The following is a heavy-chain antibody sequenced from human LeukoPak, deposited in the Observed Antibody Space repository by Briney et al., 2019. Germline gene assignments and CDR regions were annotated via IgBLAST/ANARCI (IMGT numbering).Heavy chain of an antibody. D-gene: IGHD2-2*01. Sequence: SETLSLTCAVSGGSISSGGYSWSWLRQPPGKGLEWIGYIYHSGSTYYNPSLKSRVTISVDRSKNQFSLKLSSVTAADTAVYYCARGGSYCSSTSCYLIEYFQHWGQGTLVTVSS. V-gene: IGHV4-30-2*01. CDR1: GGSISSGGYS. J-gene: IGHJ1*01. CDR3: ARGGSYCSSTSCYLIEYFQH. CDR2: IYHSGST.